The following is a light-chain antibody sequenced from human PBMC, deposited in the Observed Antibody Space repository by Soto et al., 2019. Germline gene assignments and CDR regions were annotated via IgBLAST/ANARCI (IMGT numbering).Light chain of an antibody. CDR3: SSYAGNYVV. Sequence: QSALTQSRSVSGSPGESVTLSCTGTSSNVGSYNYVSWYQHYPGKAPKVILFEVNRRPSGVPDRFSGSKSGNTASLTISGLRTEDEADYYCSSYAGNYVVFGGVTKLTVL. CDR1: SSNVGSYNY. V-gene: IGLV2-11*01. CDR2: EVN. J-gene: IGLJ2*01.